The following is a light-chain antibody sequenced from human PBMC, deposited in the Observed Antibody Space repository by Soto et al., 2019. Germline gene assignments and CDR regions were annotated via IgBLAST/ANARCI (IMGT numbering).Light chain of an antibody. J-gene: IGLJ1*01. CDR3: GTWDSSLSAYV. Sequence: QSVLTQPPSVSAAPGQKVTISRSGSSSNIGNNYVSWYQQLPGTAPKLLIYDNNKRPSGIPDRFSGSKSGTSATLGITGLQTGDEADYYCGTWDSSLSAYVCGTGIKVTV. V-gene: IGLV1-51*01. CDR2: DNN. CDR1: SSNIGNNY.